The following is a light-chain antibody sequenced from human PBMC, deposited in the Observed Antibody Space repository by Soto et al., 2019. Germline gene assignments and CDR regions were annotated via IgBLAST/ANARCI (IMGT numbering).Light chain of an antibody. CDR1: QSVSSN. V-gene: IGKV3-15*01. CDR2: GAS. CDR3: QQYNNWPRT. J-gene: IGKJ1*01. Sequence: EIVMTQSPATLSVSPGERATLSCRASQSVSSNLAWYQQKPGQAPRLLIYGASTRATGIPAGFSGSGSGTEFTLTISSLQSEDFAVYYCQQYNNWPRTFGQGTKVYIK.